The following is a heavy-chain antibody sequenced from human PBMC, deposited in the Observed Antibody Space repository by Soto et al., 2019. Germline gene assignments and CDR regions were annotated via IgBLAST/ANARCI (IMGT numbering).Heavy chain of an antibody. CDR2: ISYDGSNK. D-gene: IGHD5-12*01. CDR3: ARDGYDDAFDI. CDR1: GFTFSSYA. Sequence: PGGSLRLSCAASGFTFSSYAMHWVRQAPGKGLEWVAVISYDGSNKYYADSVKGRFTISRDNSKNTLYLQMNSLRAEDTAVYYCARDGYDDAFDIWGQGTMVTVSS. J-gene: IGHJ3*02. V-gene: IGHV3-30-3*01.